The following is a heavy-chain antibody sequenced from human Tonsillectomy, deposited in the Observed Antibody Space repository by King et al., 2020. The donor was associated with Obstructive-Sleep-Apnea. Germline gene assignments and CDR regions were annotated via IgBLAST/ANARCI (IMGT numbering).Heavy chain of an antibody. J-gene: IGHJ4*02. CDR1: GFTFGDYA. V-gene: IGHV3-49*03. Sequence: VQLVQSGGGLVQPGRSLRLSCTPSGFTFGDYAMSWFRQAPGKGLVWVGFIRSEAYGGTTEYAASVKGRCTISRDDSKSIAYLQMSSLKTEDTAVYYCTRDIWARGPGEYWGQGTLVTVSS. D-gene: IGHD3-10*01. CDR2: IRSEAYGGTT. CDR3: TRDIWARGPGEY.